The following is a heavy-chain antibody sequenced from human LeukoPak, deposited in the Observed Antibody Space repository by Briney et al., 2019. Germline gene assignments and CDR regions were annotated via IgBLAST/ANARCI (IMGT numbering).Heavy chain of an antibody. CDR1: GFTFSSYA. Sequence: PGGSLRLSCAASGFTFSSYAMSWVRQSPGNGLEWVSAISGSGGSTYYADSVKGRFTISRDNSKNTLYLQMNSLRAEDTAVYYCAKEMIGGGSCYFFDYWGQGTLVTVSS. V-gene: IGHV3-23*01. J-gene: IGHJ4*02. CDR3: AKEMIGGGSCYFFDY. CDR2: ISGSGGST. D-gene: IGHD2-15*01.